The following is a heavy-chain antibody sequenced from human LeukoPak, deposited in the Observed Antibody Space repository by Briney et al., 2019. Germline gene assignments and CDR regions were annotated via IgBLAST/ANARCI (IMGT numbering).Heavy chain of an antibody. CDR2: ISYDGSNK. Sequence: PGRSLRLSCAASGFTFSSYAMHWVRQAPGKGLEWVAVISYDGSNKYYADSVKGRFTIARDNSKNTLYLQMNSLRAEDTAVYSCARDDYGDYGGMGEFDYWGQGTLVTVSS. J-gene: IGHJ4*02. CDR3: ARDDYGDYGGMGEFDY. D-gene: IGHD4-17*01. V-gene: IGHV3-30-3*01. CDR1: GFTFSSYA.